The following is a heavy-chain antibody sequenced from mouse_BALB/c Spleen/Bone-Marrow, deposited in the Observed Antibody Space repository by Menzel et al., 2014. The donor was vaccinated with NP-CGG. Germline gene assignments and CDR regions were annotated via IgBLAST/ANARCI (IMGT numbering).Heavy chain of an antibody. CDR2: IYPGDGDT. J-gene: IGHJ2*01. Sequence: QVQLQQSGAELARPGASVKLSCKASGYTFTSYWMQWVKQRPGQGLEWIGAIYPGDGDTRYTQKSKGKATLTADKSSSTAYMQLSSSASEDSAVYYCARGFPFDYWGQGTTLTVSS. V-gene: IGHV1-87*01. CDR1: GYTFTSYW. CDR3: ARGFPFDY.